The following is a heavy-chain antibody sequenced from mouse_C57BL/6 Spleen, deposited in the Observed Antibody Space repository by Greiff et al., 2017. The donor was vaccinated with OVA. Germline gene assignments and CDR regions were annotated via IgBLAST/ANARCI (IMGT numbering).Heavy chain of an antibody. CDR3: ARKKDYYGSSYPFAY. V-gene: IGHV1-50*01. CDR2: IDPSDSYT. D-gene: IGHD1-1*01. CDR1: GYTFTSYW. J-gene: IGHJ3*01. Sequence: QVQLQQPGAELVKPGASVKLSCKASGYTFTSYWMQWVKQRPGQGLEWIGEIDPSDSYTNYNQKFKGKATLTVDTSSSTAYMQLSSLTSEDSAVYYCARKKDYYGSSYPFAYWGQGTLVSVSA.